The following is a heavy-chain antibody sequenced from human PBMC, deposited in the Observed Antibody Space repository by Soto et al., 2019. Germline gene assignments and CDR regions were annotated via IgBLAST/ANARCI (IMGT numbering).Heavy chain of an antibody. Sequence: VQLQESGPGLVKPSQTLSLTCAVSDESVTSPGNYWNWIRQRPDTGLEWIGYISSGGSPFYNPSLQSRVSLSLDTSNNLFSLTLNSVTAADTAVYYCTLYHCAVGGCYDRDYWGQGTRVTVSS. CDR3: TLYHCAVGGCYDRDY. D-gene: IGHD2-15*01. J-gene: IGHJ1*01. V-gene: IGHV4-31*11. CDR1: DESVTSPGNY. CDR2: ISSGGSP.